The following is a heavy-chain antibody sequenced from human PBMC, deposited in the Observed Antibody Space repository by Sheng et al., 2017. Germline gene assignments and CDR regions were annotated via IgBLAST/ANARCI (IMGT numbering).Heavy chain of an antibody. CDR2: IWHDGSNK. CDR3: ARAGIALIPDY. D-gene: IGHD2-2*02. CDR1: GFTFSNYA. Sequence: QVQLVESGGGVVQPGRSLRLSCAASGFTFSNYAMHWVRQAPGKGLEWVAIIWHDGSNKFYGDSVMGRFTISRDNFKSTLYLQMNSLTFDDTGLYYCARAGIALIPDYWGQGTLVTVSS. V-gene: IGHV3-33*01. J-gene: IGHJ4*02.